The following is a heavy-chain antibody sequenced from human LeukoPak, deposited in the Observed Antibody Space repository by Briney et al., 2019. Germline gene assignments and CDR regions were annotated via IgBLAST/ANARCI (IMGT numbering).Heavy chain of an antibody. CDR1: GVSISSYY. D-gene: IGHD4-23*01. V-gene: IGHV4-59*08. J-gene: IGHJ4*02. CDR2: IYYSGST. CDR3: ARTPTTVVTYYFDY. Sequence: SETLSLTCTVSGVSISSYYWSCIRQPPGKGREWIGYIYYSGSTNYNPSLKSRVTISVDTPKNQFSLKLSSVTAADTAVYYCARTPTTVVTYYFDYWGQGTLVTVSS.